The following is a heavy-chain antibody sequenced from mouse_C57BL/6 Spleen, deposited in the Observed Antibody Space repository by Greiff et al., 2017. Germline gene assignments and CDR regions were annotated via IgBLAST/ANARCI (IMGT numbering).Heavy chain of an antibody. CDR3: SRSYNCGSRDYFDY. CDR1: GYTFTSYW. V-gene: IGHV1-55*01. Sequence: QVQLQQPGAELVKPGASVKLSCKASGYTFTSYWITWVKQRPGQGLEWIGDIYPGSGSTNYNEKFKSKATLTVDTSSSTAYMQLSSLTSEDSAVYYFSRSYNCGSRDYFDYWGQGTTLTVSS. D-gene: IGHD1-1*01. J-gene: IGHJ2*01. CDR2: IYPGSGST.